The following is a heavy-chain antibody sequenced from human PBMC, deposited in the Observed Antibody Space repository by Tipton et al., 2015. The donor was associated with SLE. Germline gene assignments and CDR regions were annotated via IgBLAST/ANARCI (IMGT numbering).Heavy chain of an antibody. J-gene: IGHJ4*02. CDR3: ARDKSMGGYFDY. CDR2: IYYSGST. Sequence: TLSLTCTVSGGSISSHYWSWIRQPPGKGLEWIGYIYYSGSTNYNPSLKSRVTISVDTSKNQFSLKLSSVTAADTAVYYCARDKSMGGYFDYWGQGTLVTVSS. CDR1: GGSISSHY. V-gene: IGHV4-59*11. D-gene: IGHD1-26*01.